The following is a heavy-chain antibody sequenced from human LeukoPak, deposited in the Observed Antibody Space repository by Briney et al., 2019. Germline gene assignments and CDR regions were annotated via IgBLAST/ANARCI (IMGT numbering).Heavy chain of an antibody. D-gene: IGHD5-12*01. Sequence: SQTLSLTCTVSGGSISSGGYYWSWIRKHPGKGLEWIGYIYYSGSTYYNPSLKSRVTISVDTSKNQFSLKLSSVTAADTAVYYCARAPPPYSPYYYYYGMDVWGKGTTVTVSS. J-gene: IGHJ6*04. CDR2: IYYSGST. CDR3: ARAPPPYSPYYYYYGMDV. V-gene: IGHV4-31*03. CDR1: GGSISSGGYY.